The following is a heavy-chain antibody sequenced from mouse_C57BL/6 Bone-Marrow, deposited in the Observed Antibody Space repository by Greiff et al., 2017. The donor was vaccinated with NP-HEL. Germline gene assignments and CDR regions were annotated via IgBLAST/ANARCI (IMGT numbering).Heavy chain of an antibody. CDR1: GYSITSGYY. D-gene: IGHD6-1*01. CDR3: ARRELRWYFDV. J-gene: IGHJ1*03. Sequence: EVQLVESGPGLVKPSQSLSLTCSVTGYSITSGYYWNWIRQFPGNKLEWMGYISYDGSNNYNPSLKNRISITRDTSKNQFFLKLNSVTTEDTATYYCARRELRWYFDVWGTGTTVTVSS. V-gene: IGHV3-6*01. CDR2: ISYDGSN.